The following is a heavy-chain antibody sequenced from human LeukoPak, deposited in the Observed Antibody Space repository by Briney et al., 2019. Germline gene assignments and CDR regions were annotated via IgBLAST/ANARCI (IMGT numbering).Heavy chain of an antibody. CDR3: AKSITVGATVDAFDI. V-gene: IGHV3-30*02. D-gene: IGHD1-26*01. CDR2: IRYDGSNK. Sequence: GGSLRLSCAASGFTFSNYVMHWVRQGPGKGLEWVTFIRYDGSNKYYADSVKGRFTISRDNSKNTLYLQMNSLRSEDTAVYYCAKSITVGATVDAFDIWGQGTMVTVSS. CDR1: GFTFSNYV. J-gene: IGHJ3*02.